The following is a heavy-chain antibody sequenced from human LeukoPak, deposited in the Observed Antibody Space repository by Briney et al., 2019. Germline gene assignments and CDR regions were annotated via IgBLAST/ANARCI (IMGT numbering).Heavy chain of an antibody. Sequence: GESLKISCKGSGYSFTSYWIGWVRQMPGKGLEWMGIIYPGDSDTRYSPSFQGQVTISADKSITTTYLQWSSLKASDTAMYYCARRLSSSWYGWFDPWGQGTLVTVSS. V-gene: IGHV5-51*01. CDR1: GYSFTSYW. D-gene: IGHD6-13*01. CDR3: ARRLSSSWYGWFDP. J-gene: IGHJ5*02. CDR2: IYPGDSDT.